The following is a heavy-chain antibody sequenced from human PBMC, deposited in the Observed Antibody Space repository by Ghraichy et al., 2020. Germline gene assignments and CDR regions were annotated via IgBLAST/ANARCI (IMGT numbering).Heavy chain of an antibody. D-gene: IGHD4-23*01. V-gene: IGHV4-39*01. CDR2: IYYSGST. CDR3: ASQGGNSYYYYYYMDV. Sequence: SETLSLTCTVSGGSISSSSYYWGWIRQPPGKGLEWIGSIYYSGSTYYNPSLKSRVTISVDTSKNQFSLKLSSATAADTAVYYCASQGGNSYYYYYYMDVWGKGTTVTVSS. J-gene: IGHJ6*03. CDR1: GGSISSSSYY.